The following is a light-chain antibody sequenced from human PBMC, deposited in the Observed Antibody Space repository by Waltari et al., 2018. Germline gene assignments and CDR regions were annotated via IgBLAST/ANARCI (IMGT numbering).Light chain of an antibody. CDR3: QQSYRIPPIT. J-gene: IGKJ5*01. CDR1: QSIARS. Sequence: DIQMTQSPSPLSASVGDRVTITCRASQSIARSLNWYQQKPGQAPKLLIYVASTLQSGVPSRFSGSGSGTDFTLTISSLQPEDFATYYCQQSYRIPPITFGQGTRLEIK. CDR2: VAS. V-gene: IGKV1-39*01.